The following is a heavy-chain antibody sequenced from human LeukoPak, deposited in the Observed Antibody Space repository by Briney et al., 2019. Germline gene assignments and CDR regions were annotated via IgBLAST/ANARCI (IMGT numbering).Heavy chain of an antibody. J-gene: IGHJ4*02. V-gene: IGHV3-23*01. Sequence: QPGGSLRLSCAASGFTFTSYAMSWVRQAPGKGLEWVSAISGGGYSIYYADSVKGRFTISRDNSKNTVYLQMNSLRAEDTAVYYCARTLGIAAAGDYWGQGTLVTVSS. CDR3: ARTLGIAAAGDY. CDR2: ISGGGYSI. CDR1: GFTFTSYA. D-gene: IGHD6-13*01.